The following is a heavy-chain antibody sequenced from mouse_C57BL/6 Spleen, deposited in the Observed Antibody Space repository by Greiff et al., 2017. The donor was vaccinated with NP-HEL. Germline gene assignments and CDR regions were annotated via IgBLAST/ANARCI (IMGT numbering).Heavy chain of an antibody. CDR3: TTNSNYVGFAY. D-gene: IGHD2-5*01. V-gene: IGHV14-1*01. CDR1: GFNIKDYY. Sequence: EVQLQQSGAELVRPGASVKLSCTASGFNIKDYYMHWVKQRPEQGLEWIGRIDPEDGDTEYAPKFQGKATMTAYTSSNTAYLQLSSLTSEDTAVYYCTTNSNYVGFAYWGQGTLVTVSA. J-gene: IGHJ3*01. CDR2: IDPEDGDT.